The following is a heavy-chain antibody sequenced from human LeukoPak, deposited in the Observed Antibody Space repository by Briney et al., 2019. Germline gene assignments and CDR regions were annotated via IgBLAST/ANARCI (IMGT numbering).Heavy chain of an antibody. Sequence: GGSLRLSCAASGFTFSNYAMSWVRQAPGKGLEWVSAISSGGGSTYYADSVKGRFTISRDNSKNTLYLQMNSLRAEDTAVYYCAKSPGYSSSWYDYWGQGTLVTVSS. CDR1: GFTFSNYA. D-gene: IGHD6-13*01. CDR3: AKSPGYSSSWYDY. J-gene: IGHJ4*02. CDR2: ISSGGGST. V-gene: IGHV3-23*01.